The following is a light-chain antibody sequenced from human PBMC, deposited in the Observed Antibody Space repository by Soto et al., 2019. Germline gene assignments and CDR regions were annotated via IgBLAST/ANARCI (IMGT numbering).Light chain of an antibody. J-gene: IGLJ1*01. Sequence: QSVLTQPASVSGSPGQSITITCSGTTDDVGSTDSVSWYQHHPGEAPRLVIYEVKNRPSGVPGRFSGSKSVNTASLSISGLQPEFEADYYCRTYTTTGSSIFGSGTKLTVL. V-gene: IGLV2-14*01. CDR1: TDDVGSTDS. CDR3: RTYTTTGSSI. CDR2: EVK.